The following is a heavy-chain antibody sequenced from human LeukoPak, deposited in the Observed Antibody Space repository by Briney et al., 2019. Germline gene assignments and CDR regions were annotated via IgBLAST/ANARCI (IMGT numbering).Heavy chain of an antibody. CDR3: ARADAADAFDI. CDR2: INHSGST. V-gene: IGHV4-34*01. J-gene: IGHJ3*02. Sequence: PSETLSLTCGVYGGSFSGYYWSWIRQPPGKGLEWIGEINHSGSTNYNPSLKSRVTISVDTSKNQFSLKLSSVTAADTAVYYCARADAADAFDIWGQGTMVTVSS. CDR1: GGSFSGYY. D-gene: IGHD6-25*01.